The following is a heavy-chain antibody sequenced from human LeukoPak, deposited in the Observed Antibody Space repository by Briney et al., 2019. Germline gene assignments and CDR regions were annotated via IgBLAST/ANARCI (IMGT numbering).Heavy chain of an antibody. V-gene: IGHV4-39*07. CDR2: IYFSGST. J-gene: IGHJ6*02. D-gene: IGHD1-7*01. CDR3: ARDHPNYVSYYYYGMDV. Sequence: SETLSLTCTVFGGSISSSSHYWGWIRQPPGEGLEWIGSIYFSGSTYYSPSLKSRVTISVDTSKNQFSLKLSSVTAADTAVYYCARDHPNYVSYYYYGMDVWGQGTTVTVSS. CDR1: GGSISSSSHY.